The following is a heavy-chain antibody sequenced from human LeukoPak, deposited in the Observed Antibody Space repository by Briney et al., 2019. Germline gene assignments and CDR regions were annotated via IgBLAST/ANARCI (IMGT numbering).Heavy chain of an antibody. CDR1: GFTFENYW. D-gene: IGHD3-16*01. CDR3: ARWVGVIDS. Sequence: GGSLRLSCVVSGFTFENYWMHWVRQAPGKGPEWVANIKQDGSVEHYSDSVKGRFTISRDNAKNSLILQMNSLRVEDTAVYYCARWVGVIDSWGQGTLLTVSS. J-gene: IGHJ4*02. V-gene: IGHV3-7*01. CDR2: IKQDGSVE.